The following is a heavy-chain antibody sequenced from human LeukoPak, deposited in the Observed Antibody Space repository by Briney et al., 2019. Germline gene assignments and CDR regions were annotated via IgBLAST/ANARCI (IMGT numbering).Heavy chain of an antibody. CDR2: INHSGST. V-gene: IGHV4-34*01. D-gene: IGHD2-2*01. Sequence: PSETLSLTCAVYGRSFSGYYWSWIRQPPGKGLEWLGEINHSGSTNYNPSLKSRVTISVDTSKNQFSLKLSSVTAADTAVYYCARGRYCSSTSCFPIRGDDSFDIWGQGTMVTVSS. CDR1: GRSFSGYY. CDR3: ARGRYCSSTSCFPIRGDDSFDI. J-gene: IGHJ3*02.